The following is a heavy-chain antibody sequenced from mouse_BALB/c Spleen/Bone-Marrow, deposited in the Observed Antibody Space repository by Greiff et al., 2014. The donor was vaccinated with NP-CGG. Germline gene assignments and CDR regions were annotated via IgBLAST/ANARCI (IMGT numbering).Heavy chain of an antibody. D-gene: IGHD2-14*01. CDR2: ISLYSGNT. CDR1: GYSFTDYG. J-gene: IGHJ4*01. Sequence: VHLVESGPELVRPGVSVKISCTGSGYSFTDYGMHWVKQSHAKSLEWIGLISLYSGNTNYNQKFKDKATMTVDKSSSTAYMDLARLTSEDSTIYYCARGDYRYDETMDYWGQGTSVTVSS. V-gene: IGHV1-67*01. CDR3: ARGDYRYDETMDY.